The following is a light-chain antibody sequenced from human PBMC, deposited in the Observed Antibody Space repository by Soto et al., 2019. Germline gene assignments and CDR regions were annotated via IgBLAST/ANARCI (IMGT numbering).Light chain of an antibody. Sequence: QSVLTQPASVSGSPGQSITISCTGTSSDVGDYNYVYWYQQHPGKAPKLMIYDVSNRPSGASNRFSGSKSGNTASLTISGLQAEDEADYFCSSYTSSSTPYVFGTGTKLTVL. V-gene: IGLV2-14*03. CDR1: SSDVGDYNY. CDR2: DVS. J-gene: IGLJ1*01. CDR3: SSYTSSSTPYV.